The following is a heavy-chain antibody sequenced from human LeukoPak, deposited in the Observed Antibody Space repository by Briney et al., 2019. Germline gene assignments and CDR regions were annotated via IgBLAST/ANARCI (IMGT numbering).Heavy chain of an antibody. CDR1: GFTFSSYA. CDR2: ISGSGGST. J-gene: IGHJ6*03. CDR3: TRDPGYYYMDV. Sequence: GGSLRLSCAASGFTFSSYAMSWVRQAPGKGLEWVSAISGSGGSTYYADSVKGRFTISRDNAKNTLYLQMNSLRVEDTAVYSCTRDPGYYYMDVWGKGTTVTVSS. V-gene: IGHV3-23*01.